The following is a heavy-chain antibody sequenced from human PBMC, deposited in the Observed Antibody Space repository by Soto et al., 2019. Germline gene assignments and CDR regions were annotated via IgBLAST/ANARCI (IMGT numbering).Heavy chain of an antibody. J-gene: IGHJ6*02. Sequence: EVQLLESGGGLVQPGGSLRLSCAASGFTFSSYAMSWVRQAPGKGLEWVSALSGSGGSTYYADSVKGRFNISRDNSKNTLYLQMNSRRAEDTAVYYCAKDAAGTTSIYGMDVWGQGTTVTVSS. CDR2: LSGSGGST. CDR3: AKDAAGTTSIYGMDV. CDR1: GFTFSSYA. V-gene: IGHV3-23*01. D-gene: IGHD1-1*01.